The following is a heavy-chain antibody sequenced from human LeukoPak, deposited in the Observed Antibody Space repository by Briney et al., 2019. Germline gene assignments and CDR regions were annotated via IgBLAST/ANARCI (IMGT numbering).Heavy chain of an antibody. CDR1: GGTFSSYA. J-gene: IGHJ3*02. CDR2: IIPIFGTA. D-gene: IGHD3-22*01. Sequence: ASVKVSCKASGGTFSSYAISWVRQAPGQGLEWMGGIIPIFGTANYAQKFQGRVTITTDESTSTAYMELSSLRSEDTAVYYCARVGYYDSSGYRPGAFDIWGQGTMVTVSS. CDR3: ARVGYYDSSGYRPGAFDI. V-gene: IGHV1-69*05.